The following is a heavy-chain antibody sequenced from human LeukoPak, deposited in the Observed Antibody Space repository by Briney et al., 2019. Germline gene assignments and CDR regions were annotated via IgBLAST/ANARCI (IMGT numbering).Heavy chain of an antibody. CDR2: INTDSGGT. Sequence: ASVKVSCKASGYTFTDYYMHWVRQAPGQGLEWMVWINTDSGGTNYAQKFQGRVTMTIDTSISTAYMELRSLRSDDTAVYYCARDHPSAPHMVRGVISDYWGQGTLVTVSS. J-gene: IGHJ4*02. CDR3: ARDHPSAPHMVRGVISDY. D-gene: IGHD3-10*01. CDR1: GYTFTDYY. V-gene: IGHV1-2*02.